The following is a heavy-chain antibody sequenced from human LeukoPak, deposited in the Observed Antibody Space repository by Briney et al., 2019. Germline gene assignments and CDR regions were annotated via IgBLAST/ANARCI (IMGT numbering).Heavy chain of an antibody. Sequence: ASVKVSCRTSGYTFNDYYVHWVRQAPGQGLEWMGWINPNSGRTNYAPKFQGRVTLTTDTSISTAYTELSGLISGDTALYYCARDSSDVLTGYYHFWGQGTLVTVS. J-gene: IGHJ4*02. D-gene: IGHD3-9*01. V-gene: IGHV1-2*02. CDR3: ARDSSDVLTGYYHF. CDR1: GYTFNDYY. CDR2: INPNSGRT.